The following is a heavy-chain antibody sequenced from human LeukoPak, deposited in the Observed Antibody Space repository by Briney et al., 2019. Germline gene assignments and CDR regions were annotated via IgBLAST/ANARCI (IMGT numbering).Heavy chain of an antibody. V-gene: IGHV1-3*03. Sequence: GASVKVSFKASGYTFTIYAMHWVRQAPGQRLEGMGWINAGNGNTKYSQEFQGRVTITRDTSASTAYMELSSLRSEDMAVYYCARGQKGYCSGGSCYVLGYWGQGTLVTVSS. J-gene: IGHJ4*02. CDR3: ARGQKGYCSGGSCYVLGY. CDR1: GYTFTIYA. CDR2: INAGNGNT. D-gene: IGHD2-15*01.